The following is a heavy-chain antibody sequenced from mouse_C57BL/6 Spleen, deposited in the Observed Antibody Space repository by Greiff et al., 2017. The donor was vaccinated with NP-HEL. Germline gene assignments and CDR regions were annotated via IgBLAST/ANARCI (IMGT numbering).Heavy chain of an antibody. D-gene: IGHD1-1*01. CDR1: GYTFTDYE. J-gene: IGHJ4*01. Sequence: VKLQESGAELVRPGASVTLSCKASGYTFTDYEMHWVKQTPVHGLEWIGAIDPETGGTAYNQKFKGKAILTADKSSSTAYMELRSLTSEDSAVYYCTRDYYGSSYEDYYYAMDYWGQGTSVTVSS. V-gene: IGHV1-15*01. CDR3: TRDYYGSSYEDYYYAMDY. CDR2: IDPETGGT.